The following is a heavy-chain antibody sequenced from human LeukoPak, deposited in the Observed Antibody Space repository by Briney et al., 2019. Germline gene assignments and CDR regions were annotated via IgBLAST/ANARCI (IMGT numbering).Heavy chain of an antibody. D-gene: IGHD3-10*01. V-gene: IGHV3-30*02. CDR1: GFTFSDYY. CDR2: IRYDGSNK. CDR3: AKDREYYFDY. J-gene: IGHJ4*02. Sequence: PGGSLRLSCAASGFTFSDYYMSWVRQAPGKGLEWVAFIRYDGSNKYYADSVKGRFTISRDNSKNTLYLQMNSLRAEDTAVYYCAKDREYYFDYWGQGTLVTVSS.